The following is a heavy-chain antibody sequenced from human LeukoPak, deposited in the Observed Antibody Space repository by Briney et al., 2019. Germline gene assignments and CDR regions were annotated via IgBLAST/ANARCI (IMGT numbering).Heavy chain of an antibody. J-gene: IGHJ4*02. D-gene: IGHD2-21*01. CDR1: GFTFSSYG. V-gene: IGHV3-30*02. CDR2: IRYDGSNK. Sequence: GGSLRLSCAASGFTFSSYGMHWVRQAPGKGLEWVAFIRYDGSNKYYADSVKGRFTISRDNSKNTLYLQMNSLRAEDTAVYYCAKVIVGPLTAAPFDYWGQGTLVTVSS. CDR3: AKVIVGPLTAAPFDY.